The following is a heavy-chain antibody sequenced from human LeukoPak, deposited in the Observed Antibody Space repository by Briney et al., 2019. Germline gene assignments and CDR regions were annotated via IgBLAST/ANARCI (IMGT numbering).Heavy chain of an antibody. CDR2: SNGDGTLT. V-gene: IGHV3-74*01. Sequence: GSLRLSCGASGFTLSYYWMFWVRQAPGKGLVCVARSNGDGTLTNYADSVKGRFTISRDIAKNTLYLQMNSLRAEDTGVYYCAKDHYWSIDYWGRGTLVTVSS. D-gene: IGHD3-3*01. J-gene: IGHJ4*02. CDR1: GFTLSYYW. CDR3: AKDHYWSIDY.